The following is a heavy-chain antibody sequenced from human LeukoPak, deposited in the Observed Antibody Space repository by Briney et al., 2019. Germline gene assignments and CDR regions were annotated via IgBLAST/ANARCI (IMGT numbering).Heavy chain of an antibody. J-gene: IGHJ4*02. CDR1: GFTFSSYA. D-gene: IGHD3-10*01. V-gene: IGHV3-30*04. CDR2: ISYDGSNK. CDR3: ARVRFSGGSGRDYPHY. Sequence: GGSLRLSCAASGFTFSSYAMHWVRQAPGKGLEWVAVISYDGSNKYYADSVKGRFTISRDNSKNTPYLQMNSLRAEDTAVYYCARVRFSGGSGRDYPHYWGQGTLVTVSS.